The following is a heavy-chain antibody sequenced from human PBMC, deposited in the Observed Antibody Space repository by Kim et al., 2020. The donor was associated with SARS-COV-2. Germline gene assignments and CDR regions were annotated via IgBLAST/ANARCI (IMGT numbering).Heavy chain of an antibody. CDR1: GFTFSDYY. CDR3: ARGVQPYGVDAFDI. CDR2: ISSSGSTI. V-gene: IGHV3-11*01. D-gene: IGHD1-1*01. Sequence: GGSLRLSCAASGFTFSDYYMSWIREAPGKGLEWVSYISSSGSTIYYADSVKGRFTISRDNAKNSLYLQMNSLRAEDTAVYYCARGVQPYGVDAFDIWGQGTMVTVSS. J-gene: IGHJ3*02.